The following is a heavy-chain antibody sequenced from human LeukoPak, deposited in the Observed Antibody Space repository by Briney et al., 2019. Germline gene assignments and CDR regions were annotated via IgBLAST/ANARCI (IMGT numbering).Heavy chain of an antibody. V-gene: IGHV5-51*01. D-gene: IGHD3-22*01. J-gene: IGHJ5*02. Sequence: GESLKISCKGSGYSFTSYWIGWVRQMPGKGLEGMGIIYPGDSDTRYSPSFQGQVTISADKSISTAYLQWSSLKASDTAMYYCARQWYYYDSSGYYLGDWFDPWGQGTLVTVSS. CDR2: IYPGDSDT. CDR3: ARQWYYYDSSGYYLGDWFDP. CDR1: GYSFTSYW.